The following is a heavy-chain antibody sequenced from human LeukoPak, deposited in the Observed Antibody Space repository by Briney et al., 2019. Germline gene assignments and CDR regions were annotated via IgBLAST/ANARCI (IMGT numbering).Heavy chain of an antibody. J-gene: IGHJ4*02. Sequence: ASVKVSCKTSGYTFTTYGVSWVRQAPGHGLECMGWVSGYTGNTNYAERFQGRVTMTIDASTSTVYMELTNLRSDDTAVYFCARGEVSASLYYFDFWGQGTLVTVS. V-gene: IGHV1-18*01. CDR3: ARGEVSASLYYFDF. CDR1: GYTFTTYG. CDR2: VSGYTGNT. D-gene: IGHD1-14*01.